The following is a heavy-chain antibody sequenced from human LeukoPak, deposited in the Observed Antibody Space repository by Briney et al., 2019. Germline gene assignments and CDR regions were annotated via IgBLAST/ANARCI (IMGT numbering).Heavy chain of an antibody. V-gene: IGHV1-69*13. CDR2: IIPIFGTA. J-gene: IGHJ4*02. D-gene: IGHD2-21*02. CDR3: ARVPLVVTAMETYYFDY. Sequence: GSSVKVSCKASGGTFSSYAISWVRQAPGQGLEWMGGIIPIFGTANYAQKFQGRVTITADESTSTAYMELSSLRSEDTAVYYCARVPLVVTAMETYYFDYWGQGTLVTVSS. CDR1: GGTFSSYA.